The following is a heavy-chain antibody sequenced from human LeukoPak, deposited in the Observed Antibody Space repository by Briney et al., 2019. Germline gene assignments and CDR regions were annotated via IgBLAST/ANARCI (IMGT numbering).Heavy chain of an antibody. CDR1: GYTLTNYY. D-gene: IGHD3-10*01. V-gene: IGHV1-46*01. J-gene: IGHJ6*03. Sequence: ASVKVSCKASGYTLTNYYIHWVRQAPGQGLQWMGMINPSGGSTIYAQKFQGRVTMTRDTSISTAYMELSSLRSDDTAVYYCAREYGSGSYFRYYYYMDVWGKGTTVTISS. CDR3: AREYGSGSYFRYYYYMDV. CDR2: INPSGGST.